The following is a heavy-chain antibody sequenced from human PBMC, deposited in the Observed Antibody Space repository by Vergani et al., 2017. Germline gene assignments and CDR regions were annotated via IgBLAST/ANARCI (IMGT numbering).Heavy chain of an antibody. CDR2: ISAYIGNT. CDR3: ARAYYYDSSGYLPFDY. V-gene: IGHV1-18*01. D-gene: IGHD3-22*01. CDR1: GYTFTNYG. J-gene: IGHJ4*02. Sequence: QVQLVQSGAEVKKPGASVKVSCKASGYTFTNYGISWVRQAPGQGLEWMGWISAYIGNTNYAQKLQGRVTMTTDTSTSTAYMELRSLRSDDTAVYFCARAYYYDSSGYLPFDYWGQGTLVTVSS.